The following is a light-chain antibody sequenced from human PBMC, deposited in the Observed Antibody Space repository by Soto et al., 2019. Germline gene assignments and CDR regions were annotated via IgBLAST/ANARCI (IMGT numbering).Light chain of an antibody. CDR3: AAWDASLSACV. CDR2: AVS. Sequence: QSALTQPASVSGSPGQSITISCSGTSSDIGSYDHVAWYQQFPGKSPKLIIYAVSDRPSGVSDRFAGSRSGTSASLAIVGLRSEDEAVYYCAAWDASLSACVFGNGTKLTVL. CDR1: SSDIGSYDH. J-gene: IGLJ1*01. V-gene: IGLV2-14*03.